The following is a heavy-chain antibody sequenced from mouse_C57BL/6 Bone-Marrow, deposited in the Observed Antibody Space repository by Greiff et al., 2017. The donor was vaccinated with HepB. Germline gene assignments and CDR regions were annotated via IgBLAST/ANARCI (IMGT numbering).Heavy chain of an antibody. Sequence: QVQLQQPGTELVKPGASVKLSCKASGYTFTSYWMHWVKQRPGQGLEWIGRIDPNSGGTKYNEKFKSKATLTVDKPSSTAYMQLSSLTSEDSAVYYCARWDDYNWYFDVWGTGTTVTVSS. J-gene: IGHJ1*03. CDR2: IDPNSGGT. V-gene: IGHV1-72*01. D-gene: IGHD2-4*01. CDR3: ARWDDYNWYFDV. CDR1: GYTFTSYW.